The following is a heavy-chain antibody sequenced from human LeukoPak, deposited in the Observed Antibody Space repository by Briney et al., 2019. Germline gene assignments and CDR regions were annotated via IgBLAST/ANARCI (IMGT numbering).Heavy chain of an antibody. J-gene: IGHJ4*02. CDR2: IIPIFGTA. V-gene: IGHV1-69*13. D-gene: IGHD5-24*01. CDR3: ARDRHGYTRFDY. Sequence: ASVKVSCKASGGTFSSYAISWVRQAPGQGLEWMGGIIPIFGTANYAQKFQGRVTITAGESTSTAYMELSSLRSEDTAVYYCARDRHGYTRFDYWGQGTLVTVSS. CDR1: GGTFSSYA.